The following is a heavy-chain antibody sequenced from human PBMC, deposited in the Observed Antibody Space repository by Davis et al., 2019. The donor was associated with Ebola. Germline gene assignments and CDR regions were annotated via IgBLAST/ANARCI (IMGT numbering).Heavy chain of an antibody. Sequence: SVLVSCYASAGTFISYAISWVRQPTGQGLEWMGRIITILGIANYAPKFQGRVTITADNSTSTAYMELSSLRSEDTAVYYCARDRPGVAINYYYGMDVWGQGTTVTVSS. D-gene: IGHD3-3*01. CDR3: ARDRPGVAINYYYGMDV. CDR2: IITILGIA. V-gene: IGHV1-69*04. CDR1: AGTFISYA. J-gene: IGHJ6*02.